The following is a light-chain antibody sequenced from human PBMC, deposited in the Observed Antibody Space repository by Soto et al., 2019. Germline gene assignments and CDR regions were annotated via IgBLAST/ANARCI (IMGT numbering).Light chain of an antibody. CDR3: AAWDDSLSGWV. CDR2: RTH. Sequence: QSVLTQPPSASGTPGQRVTISCSGSTSNIGSNYVYWYQQLPATAPKVLIYRTHQRPSGVPDRFSGSKSATSAPLAISGLRSEDEADYYCAAWDDSLSGWVFGGGTKLTVL. CDR1: TSNIGSNY. V-gene: IGLV1-47*01. J-gene: IGLJ3*02.